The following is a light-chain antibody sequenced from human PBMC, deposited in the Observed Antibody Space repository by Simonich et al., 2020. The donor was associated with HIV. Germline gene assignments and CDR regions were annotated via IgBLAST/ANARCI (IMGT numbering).Light chain of an antibody. CDR1: QSVLYSSNNMHY. CDR2: WAS. V-gene: IGKV4-1*01. Sequence: DIVMTQSPDSLAVSLGERATINCKSNQSVLYSSNNMHYLAWYQQKPGQPPNLLIYWASTRESGVPDRFSGSGSGTDFTLTISSLQAEDVAVYYCQQYYTTLYTFGQGTKLEIK. J-gene: IGKJ2*01. CDR3: QQYYTTLYT.